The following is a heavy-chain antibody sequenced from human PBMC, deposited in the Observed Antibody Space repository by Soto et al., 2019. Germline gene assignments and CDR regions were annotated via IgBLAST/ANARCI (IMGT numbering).Heavy chain of an antibody. CDR2: IYHGGSA. CDR1: GGSISSDAYS. Sequence: QLQLQESGSGLVKPSQTLSLTCAVSGGSISSDAYSWSWIRQPPGKGLEWIGYIYHGGSASYSPSLKRRFTISVDRSKNQLSLKLTSVTAADTAVYYCDRTNGWVYYFDSRGQGTLVTVSS. J-gene: IGHJ4*02. D-gene: IGHD6-19*01. V-gene: IGHV4-30-2*01. CDR3: DRTNGWVYYFDS.